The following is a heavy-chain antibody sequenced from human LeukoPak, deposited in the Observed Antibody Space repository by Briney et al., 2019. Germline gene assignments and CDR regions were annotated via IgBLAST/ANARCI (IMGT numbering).Heavy chain of an antibody. CDR2: IIPIFGTA. J-gene: IGHJ2*01. V-gene: IGHV1-69*05. Sequence: GSSVKVSCKASGGTFSSYSISWVRQAPGQALECMGRIIPIFGTANYAQKFQGRVTITTDESTSTVYMELSSLRSEDTPVYYCAREISADSSGYYYDYWYFELWGSGTLVTVSS. CDR1: GGTFSSYS. D-gene: IGHD3-22*01. CDR3: AREISADSSGYYYDYWYFEL.